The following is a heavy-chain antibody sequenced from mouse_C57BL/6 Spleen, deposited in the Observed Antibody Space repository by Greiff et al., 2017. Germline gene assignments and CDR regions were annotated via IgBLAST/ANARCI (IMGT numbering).Heavy chain of an antibody. V-gene: IGHV1-53*01. CDR3: ARSLYGNSIYFDY. Sequence: VQLQQSGTELVKPGASVKLSCKASGYTFTSYWMHWVKQRPGQGLEWIGNINPSNGGTNYNEKFKSKATLTVDKSSSTAYMQLSSLTSEDSAVYYCARSLYGNSIYFDYWGQGTTLTVSS. D-gene: IGHD2-1*01. CDR1: GYTFTSYW. J-gene: IGHJ2*01. CDR2: INPSNGGT.